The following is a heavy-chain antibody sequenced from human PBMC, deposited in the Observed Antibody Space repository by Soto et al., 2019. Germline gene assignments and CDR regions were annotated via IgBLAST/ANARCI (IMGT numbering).Heavy chain of an antibody. CDR1: GFTFSSYG. J-gene: IGHJ3*02. D-gene: IGHD1-7*01. Sequence: QVQLVESGGGVVQPGRSLRLSCAASGFTFSSYGMHWVRQAPGKGLEWVAGISYDGSNKYYADSVKGRFSISRDNSKNTLYLQMNILRVDDTAVYYCATLRNYNWNYSGDAFDIWGQGTMVTVSS. CDR2: ISYDGSNK. CDR3: ATLRNYNWNYSGDAFDI. V-gene: IGHV3-30*03.